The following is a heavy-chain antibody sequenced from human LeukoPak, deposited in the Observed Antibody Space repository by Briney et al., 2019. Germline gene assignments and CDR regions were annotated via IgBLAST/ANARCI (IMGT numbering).Heavy chain of an antibody. Sequence: SETLSLTCTVSGDSISSYYWNWIRQPAGKGLEWIGRIYTSGSTNYNPSLKSRVTMSVDTSKNQFSLNMTSVTAADTAVYYCARDSGVQVPAGLDPWGQGTLVTVSS. D-gene: IGHD2-2*01. J-gene: IGHJ5*02. CDR1: GDSISSYY. V-gene: IGHV4-4*07. CDR3: ARDSGVQVPAGLDP. CDR2: IYTSGST.